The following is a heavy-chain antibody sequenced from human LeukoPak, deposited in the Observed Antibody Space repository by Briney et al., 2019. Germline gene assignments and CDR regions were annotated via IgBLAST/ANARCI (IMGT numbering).Heavy chain of an antibody. CDR1: GVTFSNYA. Sequence: PGRSLRLSCAAPGVTFSNYAMHWVRQSPGKGLEWVAVISNDGTDKHHADSVKGRFTVSRDNSNHTVYLEMDRLRVEDTAIYYCVREGTYFFASGSFQGYYFDNWGQGTLVTVSS. J-gene: IGHJ4*02. D-gene: IGHD3-10*01. CDR3: VREGTYFFASGSFQGYYFDN. V-gene: IGHV3-30*03. CDR2: ISNDGTDK.